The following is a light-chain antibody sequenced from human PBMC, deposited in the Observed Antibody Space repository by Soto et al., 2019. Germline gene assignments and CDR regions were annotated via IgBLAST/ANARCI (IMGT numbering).Light chain of an antibody. J-gene: IGKJ4*01. Sequence: PACLAMYKVETATLNCNASQRFLDSSNNYNYLAWYQQKPGQPPKLLITWASTREPGVSGRFSGSGFATDFTLTISSLQPEDFATYYCQQANSFPLTFGGGTKVDIK. V-gene: IGKV4-1*01. CDR1: QRFLDSSNNYNY. CDR2: WAS. CDR3: QQANSFPLT.